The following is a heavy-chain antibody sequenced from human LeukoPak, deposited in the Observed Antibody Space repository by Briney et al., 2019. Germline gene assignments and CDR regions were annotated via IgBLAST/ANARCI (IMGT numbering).Heavy chain of an antibody. CDR2: IKSKTDGGTT. V-gene: IGHV3-15*01. Sequence: GGSLRLSCAASGFTFSNAWMSWVRQAPGKGLEWVGRIKSKTDGGTTDYAAPVKGRFTISRDDSKNTLYLQMNSLKTEDTAVYYCTTDYYDSSGRYYFDYWGQGTLVTVSS. J-gene: IGHJ4*02. D-gene: IGHD3-22*01. CDR3: TTDYYDSSGRYYFDY. CDR1: GFTFSNAW.